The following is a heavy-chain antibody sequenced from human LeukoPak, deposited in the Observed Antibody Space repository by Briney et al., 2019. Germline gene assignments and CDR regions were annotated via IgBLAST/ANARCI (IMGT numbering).Heavy chain of an antibody. CDR3: ARFSAGTRHFHFYYYMDV. Sequence: PSETLSLTCTVSGGSMTNSTYYWGWIRQPPGKGLEWIGSIYYSGSTYYNPSFKSRITISVDTSKNQFSLKVISVTAADTAVYYCARFSAGTRHFHFYYYMDVWGKGTTVTISS. CDR2: IYYSGST. V-gene: IGHV4-39*01. D-gene: IGHD6-19*01. J-gene: IGHJ6*03. CDR1: GGSMTNSTYY.